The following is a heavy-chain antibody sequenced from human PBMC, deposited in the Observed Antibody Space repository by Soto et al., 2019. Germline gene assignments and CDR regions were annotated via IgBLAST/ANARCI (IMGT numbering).Heavy chain of an antibody. CDR1: GYTFTSYG. Sequence: ASVKVSCKASGYTFTSYGISWVRQAPGQGLEWMGWISAYNGNTNYAQKLQGRVTMTTDTSTSTAYMELRSLRSDDTAVYYCARWFVDTAMDIYYYGMDVWGQGTTVTVSS. V-gene: IGHV1-18*01. D-gene: IGHD5-18*01. CDR2: ISAYNGNT. J-gene: IGHJ6*02. CDR3: ARWFVDTAMDIYYYGMDV.